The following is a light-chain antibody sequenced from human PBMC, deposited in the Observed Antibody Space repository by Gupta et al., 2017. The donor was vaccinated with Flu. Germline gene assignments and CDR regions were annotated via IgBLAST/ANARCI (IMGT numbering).Light chain of an antibody. J-gene: IGKJ2*02. CDR3: QFQST. V-gene: IGKV1-5*03. Sequence: DIQMIQFPSTLSASVGDRVTIHCRASQCISSSLAWYQPKPGKAPKILIYKTSSLKSGVPSRFSGSVSGTEFTLPINGLQPDDSATYHCQFQSTFGQGTKLDIK. CDR2: KTS. CDR1: QCISSS.